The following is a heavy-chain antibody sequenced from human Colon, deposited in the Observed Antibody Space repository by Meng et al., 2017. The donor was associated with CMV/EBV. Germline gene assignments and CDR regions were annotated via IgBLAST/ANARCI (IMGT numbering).Heavy chain of an antibody. V-gene: IGHV3-23*01. D-gene: IGHD3-10*01. CDR2: IGGTGTIT. J-gene: IGHJ4*02. CDR1: GFTFNTLA. CDR3: AKNGAWFRVDS. Sequence: GESLKISCAASGFTFNTLAMHWIRQAPGKGLEWVSVIGGTGTITHYADSVKGRFAISRDNSTNTLYLEMNSLRADDTALYFCAKNGAWFRVDSWGQGTPVTVSS.